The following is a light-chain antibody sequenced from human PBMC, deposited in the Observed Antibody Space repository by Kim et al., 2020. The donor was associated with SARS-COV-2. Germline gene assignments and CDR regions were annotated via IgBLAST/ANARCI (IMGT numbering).Light chain of an antibody. V-gene: IGKV3-20*01. J-gene: IGKJ2*03. CDR1: QRISSNY. CDR2: DAS. Sequence: LSPRESATLSCRANQRISSNYLAWYQHKPGQSPRLLIHDASNRATGIPDRFSGSGSGTDFTLTISRLEPEDFAVYYCHQYIRSPYSFGQGTKLEI. CDR3: HQYIRSPYS.